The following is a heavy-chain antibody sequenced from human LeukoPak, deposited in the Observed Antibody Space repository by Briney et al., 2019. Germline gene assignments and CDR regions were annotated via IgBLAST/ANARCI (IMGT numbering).Heavy chain of an antibody. J-gene: IGHJ4*02. CDR3: AKVPGSRGSGSYPLDY. CDR2: ICWNSSSI. CDR1: GFTFDDYA. D-gene: IGHD3-10*01. V-gene: IGHV3-9*01. Sequence: GRSLGVSCAATGFTFDDYAMHWVRPARGKGLEWVQRICWNSSSIGYADSVKGRFTISSDNAKNSLYLQMNSMRAEDTAVYYCAKVPGSRGSGSYPLDYWGQGTLVTVSS.